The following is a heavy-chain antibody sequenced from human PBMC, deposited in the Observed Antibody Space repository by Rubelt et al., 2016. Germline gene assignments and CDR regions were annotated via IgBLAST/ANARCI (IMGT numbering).Heavy chain of an antibody. CDR1: GGSFSGYY. CDR2: INHSGST. CDR3: AREADSSSWTVADY. Sequence: QVQLQQWGAGLLKPSETLSLTCAVYGGSFSGYYWSWIRQPPGKGLEWIGEINHSGSTNYNPSHKVGVTRSGDTSKNHVSRKLRSGTAADTAVYDCAREADSSSWTVADYWGQGTLVTVSS. J-gene: IGHJ4*02. D-gene: IGHD6-13*01. V-gene: IGHV4-34*01.